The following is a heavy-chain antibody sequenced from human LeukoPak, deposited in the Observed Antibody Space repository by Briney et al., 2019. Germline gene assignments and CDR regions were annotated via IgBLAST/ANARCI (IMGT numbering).Heavy chain of an antibody. D-gene: IGHD1-26*01. V-gene: IGHV3-21*03. CDR3: TTIIVGATPDAFDI. CDR2: ISSSSSYI. J-gene: IGHJ3*02. Sequence: GGSLRLSCAASGFIVSSNYMNWVRQAPGKGLEWVSSISSSSSYIYYADSVKGRFTISRDNAKNSLFLQMNSLKTEDTAVYYCTTIIVGATPDAFDIWGQGTMVTVSS. CDR1: GFIVSSNY.